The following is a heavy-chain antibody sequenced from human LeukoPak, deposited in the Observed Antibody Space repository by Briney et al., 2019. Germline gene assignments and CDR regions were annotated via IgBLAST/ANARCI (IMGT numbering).Heavy chain of an antibody. CDR2: IYTSGST. Sequence: SETLSLTCTVSGGSISSYYWSWIRQPPGKGLEWIGYIYTSGSTNYNPSLKSRVTISVDTSKNQFSLKLSSVTAADTAVYYWARTKYSGSYREFDYCGQRTLVTVSS. V-gene: IGHV4-4*09. CDR3: ARTKYSGSYREFDY. D-gene: IGHD1-26*01. J-gene: IGHJ4*02. CDR1: GGSISSYY.